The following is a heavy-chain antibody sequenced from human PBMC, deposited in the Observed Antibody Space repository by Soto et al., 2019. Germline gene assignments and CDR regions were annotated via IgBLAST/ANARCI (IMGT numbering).Heavy chain of an antibody. CDR1: GGSISSSSYY. Sequence: SETLSLTCTVSGGSISSSSYYWGWIRQPPGKGLEWIGSIYYSGSTYYNPSLKSRVTISVDTSKNQFSLKLSSVTAADTAVYYCARPGGLGGWFDPWGQGTLVTVS. J-gene: IGHJ5*02. V-gene: IGHV4-39*01. CDR3: ARPGGLGGWFDP. D-gene: IGHD3-16*01. CDR2: IYYSGST.